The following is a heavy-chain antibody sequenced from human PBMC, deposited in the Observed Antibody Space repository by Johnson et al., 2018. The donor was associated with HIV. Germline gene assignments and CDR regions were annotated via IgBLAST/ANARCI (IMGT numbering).Heavy chain of an antibody. CDR2: IYSGGST. CDR1: GFTVSSNY. D-gene: IGHD6-19*01. Sequence: VQLVESGGGLVQPGGSLRLSCAASGFTVSSNYMSWVRQAPGKGLEWVSVIYSGGSTYYADSVTGRFTISSDNSKNTLYLQMNSLRAEDTAVYYCARGVGSGWYFEIGDDAFDIWGQGTMVTVSS. CDR3: ARGVGSGWYFEIGDDAFDI. V-gene: IGHV3-66*01. J-gene: IGHJ3*02.